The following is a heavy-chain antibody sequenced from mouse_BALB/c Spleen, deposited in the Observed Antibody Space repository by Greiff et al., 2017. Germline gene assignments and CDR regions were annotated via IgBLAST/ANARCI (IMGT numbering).Heavy chain of an antibody. V-gene: IGHV2-9-2*01. CDR3: VRDGGRYDWFAY. Sequence: QVQLKESGPGLVAPSQSLSITCTVSGFSLTSYDISWIRQPPGKGLEWLGVIWTGGGTNYNSAFMSRLSISKDNSKSQVFLKMNSLQTDDTAIYYCVRDGGRYDWFAYWGQGTLVTVSA. D-gene: IGHD2-14*01. J-gene: IGHJ3*01. CDR1: GFSLTSYD. CDR2: IWTGGGT.